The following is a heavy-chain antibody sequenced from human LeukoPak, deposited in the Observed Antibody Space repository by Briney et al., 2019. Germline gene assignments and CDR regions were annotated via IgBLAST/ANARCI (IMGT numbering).Heavy chain of an antibody. CDR3: AKHMGSGSYYFDY. CDR1: GLTFDDYA. D-gene: IGHD1-26*01. J-gene: IGHJ4*02. CDR2: ISWNSGSI. Sequence: GRSLRLSCAASGLTFDDYAMHWVRQAPGKGLEWVSGISWNSGSIGYADSVKGRFTISRDNAKNSLYLQMNSLRAEDTALYYCAKHMGSGSYYFDYWGQGTLVTVSS. V-gene: IGHV3-9*01.